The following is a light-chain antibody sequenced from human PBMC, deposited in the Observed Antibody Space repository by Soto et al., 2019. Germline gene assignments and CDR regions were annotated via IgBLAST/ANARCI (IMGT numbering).Light chain of an antibody. Sequence: EIVMTQSPDTLSVSPGERATLSCRASQSVSRNLAWYRQKPGQAPRLLIYGASTRATATPARFSGSGSGTEFTLTISSLQSEDFAVYYCQQYNGWPYTFGQGTKLEIK. J-gene: IGKJ2*01. CDR1: QSVSRN. CDR3: QQYNGWPYT. CDR2: GAS. V-gene: IGKV3-15*01.